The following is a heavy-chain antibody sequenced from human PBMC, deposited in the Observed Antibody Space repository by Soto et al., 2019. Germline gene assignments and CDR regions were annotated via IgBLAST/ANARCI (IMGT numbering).Heavy chain of an antibody. CDR1: GGSVSGSYYY. V-gene: IGHV4-39*01. CDR2: VFHTGFT. D-gene: IGHD1-1*01. Sequence: SETLSLTCAVSGGSVSGSYYYWAWLRQSPGKGPEWIGSVFHTGFTSYNPSLESRVSVSVDTSRSQFSLKLSAVTASDTAVYYCATSQKGYNWNYFDHWGQGALVTVSS. CDR3: ATSQKGYNWNYFDH. J-gene: IGHJ4*02.